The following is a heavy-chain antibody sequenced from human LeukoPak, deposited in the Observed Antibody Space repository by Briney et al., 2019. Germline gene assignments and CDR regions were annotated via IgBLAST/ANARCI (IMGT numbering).Heavy chain of an antibody. CDR1: GFAFDDYA. Sequence: GGSLRLSCAASGFAFDDYAMNWVRQAPGKGLEWVSSISSSSSYIYYADSVKGRFTISRDNAKNSVYLQMNSLRAEDTAVYYXXXXXXXXXYVWGRGPFDNFDYWGQGTLVTVSS. V-gene: IGHV3-21*06. CDR2: ISSSSSYI. J-gene: IGHJ4*02. D-gene: IGHD3-16*01. CDR3: XXXXXXXXYVWGRGPFDNFDY.